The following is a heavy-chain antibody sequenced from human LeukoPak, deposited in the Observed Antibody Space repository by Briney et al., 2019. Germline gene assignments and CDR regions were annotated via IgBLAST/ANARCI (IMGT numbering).Heavy chain of an antibody. CDR1: GFTFDDYG. CDR2: ISWDGVNT. V-gene: IGHV3-43D*03. D-gene: IGHD6-13*01. CDR3: TRGASVGVAAPGH. Sequence: GGSLRLSCAASGFTFDDYGMHWVRQAPGRGLEWVSFISWDGVNTCYADSVKGRFKIFRDNSKNSLFLQMNTLRTEDTAAYFCTRGASVGVAAPGHWGQGTLVTVSS. J-gene: IGHJ4*02.